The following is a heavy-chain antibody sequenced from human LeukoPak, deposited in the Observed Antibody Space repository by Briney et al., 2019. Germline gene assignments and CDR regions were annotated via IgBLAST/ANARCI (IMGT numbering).Heavy chain of an antibody. CDR2: ISYDGSNK. Sequence: GGSLRLSCAASGFTFSSYAMSWVRQAPGKGLEWVAVISYDGSNKYYADSVKGRFTISRDNSKNTLYLQMNSLRAEDTAVYYCARRRRGGYDFSYYYGMDVWGQGTTVTVSS. J-gene: IGHJ6*02. CDR1: GFTFSSYA. V-gene: IGHV3-30*04. CDR3: ARRRRGGYDFSYYYGMDV. D-gene: IGHD5-24*01.